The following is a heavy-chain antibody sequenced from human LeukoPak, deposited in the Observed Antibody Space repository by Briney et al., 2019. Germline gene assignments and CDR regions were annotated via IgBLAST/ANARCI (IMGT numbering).Heavy chain of an antibody. D-gene: IGHD3-22*01. CDR3: ARSANTYYYDSSGYLPGYYFDY. Sequence: MSSETLSLTCTVSGGSISSSSYYWGWIRQPPGKGLEWIGSIYYSGSTYYNPSLKSRVTISVDKSKNQFSLKLSSVTAADTAVYYCARSANTYYYDSSGYLPGYYFDYWGQGTLVTVSS. CDR1: GGSISSSSYY. CDR2: IYYSGST. J-gene: IGHJ4*02. V-gene: IGHV4-39*07.